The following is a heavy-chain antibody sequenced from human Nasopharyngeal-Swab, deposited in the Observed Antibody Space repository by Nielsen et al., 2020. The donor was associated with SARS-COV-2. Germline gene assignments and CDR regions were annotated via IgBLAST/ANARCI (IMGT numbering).Heavy chain of an antibody. CDR2: IYYSGST. CDR3: ARVKITIFGVAYFDY. D-gene: IGHD3-3*01. Sequence: WIRQPEGKGLEWIGSIYYSGSTYYNPSLKSRVTISVDTSKNQFSLKLSSVTAADTAVYYCARVKITIFGVAYFDYWGQGTLVTVSS. V-gene: IGHV4-39*07. J-gene: IGHJ4*02.